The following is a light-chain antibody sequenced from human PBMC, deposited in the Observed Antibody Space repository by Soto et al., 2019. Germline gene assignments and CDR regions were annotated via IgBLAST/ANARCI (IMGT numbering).Light chain of an antibody. J-gene: IGLJ1*01. CDR3: QSYDSSLSGYV. CDR2: ENN. V-gene: IGLV1-40*01. CDR1: NIGAGYE. Sequence: NIGAGYEAHWYQQVPGTAPKLLIYENNNRPSGVPDRFSGSKSGTSASLAITGLQAEDEAEYYCQSYDSSLSGYVFGPGTKVTVL.